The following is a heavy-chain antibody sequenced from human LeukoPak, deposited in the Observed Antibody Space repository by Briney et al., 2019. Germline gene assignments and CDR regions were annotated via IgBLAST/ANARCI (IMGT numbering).Heavy chain of an antibody. J-gene: IGHJ4*02. Sequence: SETLSLTCTVSGGSISGYYWSWIRQPPGKGLEWIGYIYYSGSTNCNPSLKSRVTISVDTSENQFSLKLSSVTAADTAVYYCARQYCSDGSCYPLFDYWGQGTLVTVSS. V-gene: IGHV4-59*01. CDR2: IYYSGST. D-gene: IGHD2-15*01. CDR1: GGSISGYY. CDR3: ARQYCSDGSCYPLFDY.